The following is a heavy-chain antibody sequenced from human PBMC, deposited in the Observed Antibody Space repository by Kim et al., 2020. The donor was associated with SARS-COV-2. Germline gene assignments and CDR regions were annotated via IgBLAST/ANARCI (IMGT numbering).Heavy chain of an antibody. Sequence: SETLSLTCTVSGGSVSSYYWNWIRQPAGKGLEWIGRINTSGTTTYNPSLTSRVTMSRDTSKNQFSLKLSFVTAADTAVYYCARGLGTTAFEIGGQGTMVTVSS. CDR3: ARGLGTTAFEI. V-gene: IGHV4-4*07. CDR2: INTSGTT. J-gene: IGHJ3*02. CDR1: GGSVSSYY. D-gene: IGHD1-7*01.